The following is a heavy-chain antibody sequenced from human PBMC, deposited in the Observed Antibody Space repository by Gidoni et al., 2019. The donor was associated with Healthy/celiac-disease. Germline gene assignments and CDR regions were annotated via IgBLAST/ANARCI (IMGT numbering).Heavy chain of an antibody. Sequence: QVQLQESGPGLVKPSGTLSLTCAVSGGSISSSNWWSWVRQPPGKGLEWIWELYHSGSTNYNPSLKRRVTISVDKSKNQFSLKLSSVTAADTAVYYCARGGRRYCSSTSCYGYYYYGMDVWGQGTTVTVSS. CDR1: GGSISSSNW. CDR2: LYHSGST. CDR3: ARGGRRYCSSTSCYGYYYYGMDV. V-gene: IGHV4-4*02. J-gene: IGHJ6*02. D-gene: IGHD2-2*01.